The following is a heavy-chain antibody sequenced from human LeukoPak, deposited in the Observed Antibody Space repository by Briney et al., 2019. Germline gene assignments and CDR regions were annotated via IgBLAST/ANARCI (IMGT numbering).Heavy chain of an antibody. Sequence: GRSLRLSCAASGFTSSSYGMHWVRQAPGKGLEWVAVISYDGSDKYYADSVKGRFTISRDNSKNTLYLQMNSLRAEDTAVYYCGNHFPHFDYWGQGTLVTVSS. V-gene: IGHV3-30*18. CDR1: GFTSSSYG. J-gene: IGHJ4*02. CDR3: GNHFPHFDY. D-gene: IGHD3-3*02. CDR2: ISYDGSDK.